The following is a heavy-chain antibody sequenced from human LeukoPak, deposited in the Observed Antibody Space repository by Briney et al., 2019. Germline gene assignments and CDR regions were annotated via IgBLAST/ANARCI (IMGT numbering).Heavy chain of an antibody. V-gene: IGHV3-48*01. CDR3: ARGDGSVTTHAFDI. Sequence: GGSLRLSCAASGFTFNSYGMNWVRQAPGKGLEWVSYISNSGNTIYYADSVKGRFTISRDDAKNSLFLQMNSLRAEDTAVYYCARGDGSVTTHAFDIWGQGTMVTVSS. J-gene: IGHJ3*02. D-gene: IGHD4-17*01. CDR1: GFTFNSYG. CDR2: ISNSGNTI.